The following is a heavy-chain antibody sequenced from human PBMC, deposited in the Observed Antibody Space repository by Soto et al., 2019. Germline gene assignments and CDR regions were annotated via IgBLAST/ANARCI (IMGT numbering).Heavy chain of an antibody. D-gene: IGHD3-22*01. V-gene: IGHV1-8*01. Sequence: VASVKVSCKASGYTFTSYDINWVRQATGQGLEWMGWMNPNSGNTGYAQKFQGRVTMTRNTSISTAYMELSSLRSEDTAVYYCARGPLAITMIVGDDAFDIWGQGTMVTVSS. J-gene: IGHJ3*02. CDR2: MNPNSGNT. CDR1: GYTFTSYD. CDR3: ARGPLAITMIVGDDAFDI.